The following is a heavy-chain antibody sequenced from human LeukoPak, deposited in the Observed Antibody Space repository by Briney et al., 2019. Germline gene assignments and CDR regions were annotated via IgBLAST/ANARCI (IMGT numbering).Heavy chain of an antibody. CDR2: MWYDGSNK. D-gene: IGHD3-22*01. CDR3: ARGDYYGSNGYFYY. Sequence: PGRSLRLSCAASGFTFSSYGMHWVRQAPGKGLEWVAVMWYDGSNKYYADSVKGRFTISRDNSKNTLYLQMNSLRAEETAVYYCARGDYYGSNGYFYYWGQGTLVNGS. V-gene: IGHV3-33*01. J-gene: IGHJ4*02. CDR1: GFTFSSYG.